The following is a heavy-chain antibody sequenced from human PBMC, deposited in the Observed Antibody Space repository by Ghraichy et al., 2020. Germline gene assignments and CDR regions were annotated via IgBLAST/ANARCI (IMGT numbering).Heavy chain of an antibody. CDR3: VRDSSGLGDLLDV. CDR1: EFSLSDYE. J-gene: IGHJ6*02. D-gene: IGHD6-19*01. Sequence: GGSLRLSCAASEFSLSDYEMSWVRQAPGKGLEWISYISSGGTTMFYADSVKGRFTISRDNAKNSLYLQMNSLRADDTAVYYCVRDSSGLGDLLDVGGQGTTVTVSS. V-gene: IGHV3-48*03. CDR2: ISSGGTTM.